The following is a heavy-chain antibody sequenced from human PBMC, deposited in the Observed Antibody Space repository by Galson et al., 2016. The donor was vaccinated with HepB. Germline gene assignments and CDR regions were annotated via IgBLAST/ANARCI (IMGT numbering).Heavy chain of an antibody. D-gene: IGHD4-11*01. CDR1: GFSFSTYS. Sequence: LRLSCAASGFSFSTYSMNWVRQSPGKGLEWVSVINAPGTSKYYSKSVKGRFTVSRDNSKNTLYLQMNSLRAEDTAVYYCAKGTTDLGDDWGQGIVVTVSS. CDR2: INAPGTSK. V-gene: IGHV3-23*01. CDR3: AKGTTDLGDD. J-gene: IGHJ4*02.